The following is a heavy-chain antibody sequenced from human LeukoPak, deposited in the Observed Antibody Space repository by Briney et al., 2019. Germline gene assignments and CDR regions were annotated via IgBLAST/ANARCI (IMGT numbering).Heavy chain of an antibody. CDR3: ARDQSGSYSYFDY. V-gene: IGHV3-30*04. CDR1: GFTFSSYA. CDR2: ISYDGSNK. J-gene: IGHJ4*02. Sequence: GGSLRLSCAASGFTFSSYAMHWVRQAPGKGLEWVAVISYDGSNKYYADSVKGRFTISRDNSKNTLYLQMNSLRAEDTAVYYCARDQSGSYSYFDYWGRGTLVTVSS. D-gene: IGHD1-26*01.